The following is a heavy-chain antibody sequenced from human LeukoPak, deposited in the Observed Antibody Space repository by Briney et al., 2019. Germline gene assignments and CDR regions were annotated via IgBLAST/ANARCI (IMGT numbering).Heavy chain of an antibody. D-gene: IGHD2-15*01. CDR3: ARAGIVVVVAAQGDAFDI. CDR1: GYTFASYY. Sequence: ASVKVSCKASGYTFASYYMHWVRQAPGQGLEWMGIINPSGGSTSYAQKFQGRVTMTRDTSTSTVYMELSSLRSEDTAVYYCARAGIVVVVAAQGDAFDIWGQGTMVTVSS. CDR2: INPSGGST. J-gene: IGHJ3*02. V-gene: IGHV1-46*01.